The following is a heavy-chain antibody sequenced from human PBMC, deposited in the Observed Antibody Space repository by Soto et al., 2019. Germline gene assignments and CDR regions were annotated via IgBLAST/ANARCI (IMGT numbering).Heavy chain of an antibody. CDR3: ARGGTYFFDS. V-gene: IGHV4-4*07. CDR1: GAPITNFY. Sequence: QVQLQESGPGLVKPSETLYLACTVSGAPITNFYWSWIRQSAGKGLEWIGRIYTRGTTDYNPSLKSRVTVSIDMSKNQVSLELTSVTAADTALYFCARGGTYFFDSWGQGTLVTVSS. CDR2: IYTRGTT. J-gene: IGHJ4*02.